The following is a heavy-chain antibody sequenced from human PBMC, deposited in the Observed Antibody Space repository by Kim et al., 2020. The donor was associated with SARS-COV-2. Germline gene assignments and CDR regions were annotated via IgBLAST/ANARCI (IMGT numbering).Heavy chain of an antibody. CDR1: GGSISSSSYY. CDR2: IYYSGST. V-gene: IGHV4-39*01. Sequence: SETLSLTCTVSGGSISSSSYYWGWIRQPPGKGLEWIGSIYYSGSTYYNPSLKSRVTISVDTSKNQFSLKLSSVTAADTAVYYCARPPALHERDGPWGQGTLVTVSS. D-gene: IGHD1-1*01. J-gene: IGHJ5*02. CDR3: ARPPALHERDGP.